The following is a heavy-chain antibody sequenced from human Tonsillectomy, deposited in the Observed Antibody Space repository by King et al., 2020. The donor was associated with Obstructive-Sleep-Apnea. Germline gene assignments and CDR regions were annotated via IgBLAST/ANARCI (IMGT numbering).Heavy chain of an antibody. J-gene: IGHJ4*02. CDR3: AKDKDSSGWYADY. D-gene: IGHD6-19*01. CDR1: GFTFDDYA. Sequence: VQLVESGGGLVQPGRSLRLSCVASGFTFDDYAMHLVRQAPGKGLEWVSGISWNRGSIGYVDSVKGRFTISRDNVKKSLYLQMNSLRVEDTALYYCAKDKDSSGWYADYWGQGTLVTVSS. V-gene: IGHV3-9*01. CDR2: ISWNRGSI.